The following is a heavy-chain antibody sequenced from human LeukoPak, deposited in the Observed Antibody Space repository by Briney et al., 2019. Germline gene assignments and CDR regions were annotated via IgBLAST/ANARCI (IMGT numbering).Heavy chain of an antibody. V-gene: IGHV4-39*07. J-gene: IGHJ4*02. Sequence: SETLSLTCTVSGGSISSSSYYWGWVRQPPGKGLEWLGSIYYSGSTYYNPSLKSRVTISVDTSKNQFSLKLSSVTAADTAVYYCAGNPYYYGSGSSNGYWGQGTLVTVSS. CDR1: GGSISSSSYY. CDR2: IYYSGST. D-gene: IGHD3-10*01. CDR3: AGNPYYYGSGSSNGY.